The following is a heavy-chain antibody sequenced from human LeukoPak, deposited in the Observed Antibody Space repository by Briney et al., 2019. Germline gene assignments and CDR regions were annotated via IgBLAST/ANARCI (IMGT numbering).Heavy chain of an antibody. CDR1: GDSFSSHY. CDR3: ARDMKSSSSSWRSVYYYYYMDV. Sequence: SETLSLTCAVSGDSFSSHYWTWIRQPPGKGLEWMGYISYIGSTNYNPSLKSRVTISIDTSKNQFSLKLSSVTAADTAVYYCARDMKSSSSSWRSVYYYYYMDVWGKGTTVTVSS. J-gene: IGHJ6*03. V-gene: IGHV4-59*11. CDR2: ISYIGST. D-gene: IGHD6-13*01.